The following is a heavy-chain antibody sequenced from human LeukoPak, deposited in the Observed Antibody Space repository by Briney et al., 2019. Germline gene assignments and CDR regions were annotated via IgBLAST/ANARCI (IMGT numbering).Heavy chain of an antibody. CDR2: INHSGST. J-gene: IGHJ4*02. D-gene: IGHD3-22*01. CDR3: AREIYYDSSAYDY. CDR1: SGSFSGYY. V-gene: IGHV4-34*01. Sequence: SETLSLTCAVYSGSFSGYYWSWIRQPPGKGLEWIGEINHSGSTNYNPSLKSRVTISVDTSKNQFSLKLSSVTAADTAIYYCAREIYYDSSAYDYWGQGTLVTVSS.